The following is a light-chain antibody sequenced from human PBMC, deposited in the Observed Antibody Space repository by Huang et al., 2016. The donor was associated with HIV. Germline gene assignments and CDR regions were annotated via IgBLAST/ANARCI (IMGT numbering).Light chain of an antibody. Sequence: DIVMTQSPDSLAVSLGERATINCKSSQTVLYSSNNKNYFAWYQQKPGQPPKMLIYWASTRESGVPDRFSGSGSGTDFTLTISSLQAEDVAVYYCLQYYNTHYTFGQGTKLEIK. CDR2: WAS. V-gene: IGKV4-1*01. CDR3: LQYYNTHYT. J-gene: IGKJ2*01. CDR1: QTVLYSSNNKNY.